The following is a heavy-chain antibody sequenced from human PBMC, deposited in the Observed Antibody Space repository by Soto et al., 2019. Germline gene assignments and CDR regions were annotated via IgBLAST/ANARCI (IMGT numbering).Heavy chain of an antibody. CDR2: ILYSGST. D-gene: IGHD2-2*01. V-gene: IGHV4-59*08. J-gene: IGHJ4*02. CDR1: GASISPYY. Sequence: PSETLSLTSTVSGASISPYYWSWIRQSPGNRLEWIGYILYSGSTDYNPSLRSRVTISVDTYGNQFSLRLTSVTAADTAVYYCARHPSASGDYFDYWGQGTLVTVS. CDR3: ARHPSASGDYFDY.